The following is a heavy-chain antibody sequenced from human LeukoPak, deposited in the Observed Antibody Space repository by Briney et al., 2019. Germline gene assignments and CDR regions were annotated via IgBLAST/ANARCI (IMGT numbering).Heavy chain of an antibody. CDR1: GYTLTELS. V-gene: IGHV1-24*01. CDR3: ATGYDFWSGYYSYYYGMDV. CDR2: FDPEDGET. J-gene: IGHJ6*02. D-gene: IGHD3-3*01. Sequence: ASVKVSCKVSGYTLTELSMHWVRQAPGKGLEWMGGFDPEDGETIYAQKFQGRVTMTEDTSTDTAYMELSSLRSEDTAVYYCATGYDFWSGYYSYYYGMDVWGQGTTVTVS.